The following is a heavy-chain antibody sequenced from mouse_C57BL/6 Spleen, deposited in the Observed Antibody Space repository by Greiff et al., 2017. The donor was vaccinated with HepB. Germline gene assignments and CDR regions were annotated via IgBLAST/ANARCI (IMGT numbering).Heavy chain of an antibody. CDR1: GYSFTSYW. V-gene: IGHV1-50*01. Sequence: QVQLQQPGPELVKPGAPLKLSCKAPGYSFTSYWMQGVKRRPGQGLEWLGEIDPSDSYTKYNQKFKGEAILTVDTSASKAYMQLSSLTSEDSAVYYCARDGTVIYFDRWGEGTPSTGS. CDR2: IDPSDSYT. J-gene: IGHJ2*01. CDR3: ARDGTVIYFDR. D-gene: IGHD3-3*01.